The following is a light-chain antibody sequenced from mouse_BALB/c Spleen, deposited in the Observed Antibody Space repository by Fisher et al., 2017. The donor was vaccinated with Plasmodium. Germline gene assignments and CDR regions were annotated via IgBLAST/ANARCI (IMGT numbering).Light chain of an antibody. J-gene: IGKJ5*01. Sequence: DIVITQSTVTLSVTPGDSVSLSCRASQSISNYLHWYQQKSHESPRLLINYTSQSISGIPSRFSGSGSGTDFTLSINSVETEDFGMYFCQQSNSWPLTFGAGTKLELK. CDR2: YTS. V-gene: IGKV5-43*01. CDR1: QSISNY. CDR3: QQSNSWPLT.